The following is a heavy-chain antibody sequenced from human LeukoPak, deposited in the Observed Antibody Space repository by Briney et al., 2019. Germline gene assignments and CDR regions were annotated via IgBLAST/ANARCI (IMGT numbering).Heavy chain of an antibody. J-gene: IGHJ4*02. V-gene: IGHV1-3*01. Sequence: ASVKVSCKTSGYTFSSYAISWVRQAPGQRLEWMGWINAGNGNTKYSQKFQGRVTITRDTSASTAYMELSSLRSEDTAVYYCARGGAAAGNFDYWGQGTLVTVSS. CDR2: INAGNGNT. CDR1: GYTFSSYA. D-gene: IGHD6-13*01. CDR3: ARGGAAAGNFDY.